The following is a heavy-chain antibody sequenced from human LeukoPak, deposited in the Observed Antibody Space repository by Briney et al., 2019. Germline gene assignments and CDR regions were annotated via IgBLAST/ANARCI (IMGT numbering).Heavy chain of an antibody. V-gene: IGHV1-8*03. CDR2: MNPNSGNT. D-gene: IGHD3-3*01. J-gene: IGHJ4*02. Sequence: ASVKVSCKASGYTFTSYDINWVRQATGQGLEWMGWMNPNSGNTGYAQKFQGRVTITRNTSISTAYMELSSLRSEDTAVYYCATVNDFWSGFGFWGQGTLVTVSS. CDR1: GYTFTSYD. CDR3: ATVNDFWSGFGF.